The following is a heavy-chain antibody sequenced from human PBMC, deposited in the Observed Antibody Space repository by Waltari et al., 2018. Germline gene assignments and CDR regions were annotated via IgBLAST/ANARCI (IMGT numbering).Heavy chain of an antibody. CDR2: MDPKSGKT. J-gene: IGHJ4*02. D-gene: IGHD3-10*01. CDR1: GYTFINYD. CDR3: APLPGGSGQTFDY. Sequence: QVQVVQSGAEVKKPGASVKVSCKASGYTFINYDITWVRQASGQGLEWMGWMDPKSGKTGYAKKFQDRVTMTADTSTDTAYMELSSLTSGDTAVYYCAPLPGGSGQTFDYWGQGTLVTVSS. V-gene: IGHV1-8*01.